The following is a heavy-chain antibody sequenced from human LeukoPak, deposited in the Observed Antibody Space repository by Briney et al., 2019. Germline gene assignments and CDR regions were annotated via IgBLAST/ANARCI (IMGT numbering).Heavy chain of an antibody. CDR3: EKDGPRGFDYCNSLEP. CDR1: GFTFRHFS. Sequence: PGGTLRLSCEASGFTFRHFSMHWVCHGPRQGLELVSVIWIYATNEYYADSAKGRLTISRENFKRTVSLEMNTLMAEAQPAYYCEKDGPRGFDYCNSLEPWGEGSLVIVSS. CDR2: IWIYATNE. J-gene: IGHJ5*02. D-gene: IGHD4-11*01. V-gene: IGHV3-33*06.